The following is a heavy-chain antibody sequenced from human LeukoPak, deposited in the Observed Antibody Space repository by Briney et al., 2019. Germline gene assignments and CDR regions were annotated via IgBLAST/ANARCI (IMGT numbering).Heavy chain of an antibody. CDR3: ASRKYCSSTSCYFTFDY. D-gene: IGHD2-2*01. V-gene: IGHV5-51*01. J-gene: IGHJ4*02. CDR1: GYSFTSYW. Sequence: GEPLKISCKGSGYSFTSYWIGWVRQMPGKGLEWMGIIYPGDSDTRYSPSFQGQVTISADKSISTAYLQWSSLKASDTAMYYCASRKYCSSTSCYFTFDYWGQGTLVTVSS. CDR2: IYPGDSDT.